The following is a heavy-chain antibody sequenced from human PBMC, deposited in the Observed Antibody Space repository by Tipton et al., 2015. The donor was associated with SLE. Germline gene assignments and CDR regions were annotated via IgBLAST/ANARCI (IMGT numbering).Heavy chain of an antibody. CDR1: GFTFSSYA. CDR3: AKVDRVVVPSQYYFDY. D-gene: IGHD3-3*01. Sequence: SLRLSCAASGFTFSSYAMSWVRQAPGKGLEWVSTISGSGDSTYYADSVKGRFIISRDDSKNTLYLQMNSLRADDTALYYCAKVDRVVVPSQYYFDYWGQGTQVTVSS. V-gene: IGHV3-23*01. J-gene: IGHJ4*02. CDR2: ISGSGDST.